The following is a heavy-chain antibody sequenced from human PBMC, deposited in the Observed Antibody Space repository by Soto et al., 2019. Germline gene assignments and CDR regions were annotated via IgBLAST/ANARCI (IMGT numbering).Heavy chain of an antibody. V-gene: IGHV3-30*18. CDR1: GFTFSSYG. J-gene: IGHJ4*02. CDR2: ISYDGSNK. CDR3: AKSTGNGSGSYISSY. D-gene: IGHD3-10*01. Sequence: GGSLRLSCAASGFTFSSYGMHWVRQAPGKGLEWVAVISYDGSNKYYADSVKGRFTISRDNSKNTLYLQMNSLRAEDTAVYYCAKSTGNGSGSYISSYWGQGTLVTVSS.